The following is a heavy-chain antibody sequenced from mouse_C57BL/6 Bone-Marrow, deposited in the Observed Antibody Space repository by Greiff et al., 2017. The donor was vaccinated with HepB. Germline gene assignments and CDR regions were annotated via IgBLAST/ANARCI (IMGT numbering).Heavy chain of an antibody. CDR3: TTGDGYSYYFDY. D-gene: IGHD2-3*01. Sequence: VQLQHSGAELVRPGASVKLSCTASGFNIKDDYMHWVKQRPEQGLEWIGWIDPENGDTEYASKFQGKATITADTSSNTAYLQLSSLTSEDTAVYYCTTGDGYSYYFDYWGQGTTLTVSS. CDR1: GFNIKDDY. V-gene: IGHV14-4*01. CDR2: IDPENGDT. J-gene: IGHJ2*01.